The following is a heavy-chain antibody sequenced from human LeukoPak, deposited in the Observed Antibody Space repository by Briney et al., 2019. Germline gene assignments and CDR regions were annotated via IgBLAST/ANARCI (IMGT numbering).Heavy chain of an antibody. CDR1: GLNNKFW. J-gene: IGHJ4*02. V-gene: IGHV3-7*03. CDR2: IKHDGSER. Sequence: GGSLRLSCAASGLNNKFWLSWVRQAPGKGLEWVANIKHDGSERYYVDSVKGRFTISRDNAKNLLYLQMNSLRAEDTAVYYCASTAVVATDHWGQGTLVTVSS. D-gene: IGHD4-23*01. CDR3: ASTAVVATDH.